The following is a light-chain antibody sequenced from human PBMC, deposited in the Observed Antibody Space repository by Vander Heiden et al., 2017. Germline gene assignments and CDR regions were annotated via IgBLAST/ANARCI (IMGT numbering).Light chain of an antibody. CDR3: SSYASSSSSYV. CDR2: EVS. J-gene: IGLJ1*01. CDR1: SSNVGGNNY. V-gene: IGLV2-14*01. Sequence: QSALTQPASVSGSPGPSRTIPCIGTSSNVGGNNYFSWYQQHPAKAPKLIIYEVSNRPSVVSNLFSGSNSGNAAFLTISVLQAEDEAYYYCSSYASSSSSYVFGTGTKVTVL.